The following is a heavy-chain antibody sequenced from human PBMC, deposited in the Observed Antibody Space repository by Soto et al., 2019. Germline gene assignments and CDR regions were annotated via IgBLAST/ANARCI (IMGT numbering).Heavy chain of an antibody. CDR2: IWYDGSNK. J-gene: IGHJ4*02. CDR3: ARVHSSSWFVFDY. CDR1: GFTFSSYG. V-gene: IGHV3-33*01. D-gene: IGHD6-13*01. Sequence: PGGSLRLSCAASGFTFSSYGMHWVRQAPGKGLEWVAVIWYDGSNKYYADSVKGRFTISRDNSKNTLYLQMNSLRAEDTAVYYCARVHSSSWFVFDYWGQGTLVTVPQ.